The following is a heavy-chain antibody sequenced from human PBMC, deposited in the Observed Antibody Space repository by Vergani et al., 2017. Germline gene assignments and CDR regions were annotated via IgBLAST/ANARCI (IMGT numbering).Heavy chain of an antibody. Sequence: QVQLQESGPGLVKPSETLSLTCTVSGGSISSYYWSWIRQPPGKGLEWIGYIYYSGSTNYNPALKSRVTISVDTSKNQCSLKLSSVTAADTAVYYCAREASIAARPGNWFDPWGQGTLVTVSS. J-gene: IGHJ5*02. CDR1: GGSISSYY. CDR2: IYYSGST. CDR3: AREASIAARPGNWFDP. D-gene: IGHD6-6*01. V-gene: IGHV4-59*01.